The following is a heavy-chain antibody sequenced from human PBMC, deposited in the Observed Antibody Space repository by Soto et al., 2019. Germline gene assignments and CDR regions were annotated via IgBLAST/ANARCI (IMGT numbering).Heavy chain of an antibody. D-gene: IGHD3-16*02. CDR3: ARGSSGGLLLTFAPAPDAFDI. J-gene: IGHJ3*02. Sequence: PSETLSLTCTVSGGSISSGGYYWSWIRQHPGKGLEWIGYIYYSGSTYYNPSLKSRVTISVDTSKNQFSLKLSSVTAADTAVYYCARGSSGGLLLTFAPAPDAFDISGQGTMVT. CDR2: IYYSGST. V-gene: IGHV4-31*03. CDR1: GGSISSGGYY.